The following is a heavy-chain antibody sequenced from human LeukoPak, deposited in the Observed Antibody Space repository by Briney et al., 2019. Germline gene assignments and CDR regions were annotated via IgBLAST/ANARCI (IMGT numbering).Heavy chain of an antibody. J-gene: IGHJ6*03. V-gene: IGHV4-4*07. D-gene: IGHD2-15*01. CDR2: IYTSGST. CDR3: AREYRGDMATGYYYMDV. CDR1: RGSISSYY. Sequence: SETLSLSCTVSRGSISSYYWSWIRQPAGKGLEWIGRIYTSGSTNYNPSLKSRVTMSVDTSKNQFSLKLSSVTAADTAVYYCAREYRGDMATGYYYMDVWGKGTTVTVSS.